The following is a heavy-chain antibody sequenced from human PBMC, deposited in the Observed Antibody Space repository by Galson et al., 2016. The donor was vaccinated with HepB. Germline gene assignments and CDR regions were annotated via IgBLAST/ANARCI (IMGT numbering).Heavy chain of an antibody. CDR3: ATATNFYRYYGMDV. J-gene: IGHJ6*02. V-gene: IGHV3-53*01. CDR2: ISSGGTT. Sequence: QTPGKGLEWVSFISSGGTTYHAGSVKGRFTISRDKSKNTLYLQMNSLRGEDTAVYYCATATNFYRYYGMDVWGQGVTVTVSS.